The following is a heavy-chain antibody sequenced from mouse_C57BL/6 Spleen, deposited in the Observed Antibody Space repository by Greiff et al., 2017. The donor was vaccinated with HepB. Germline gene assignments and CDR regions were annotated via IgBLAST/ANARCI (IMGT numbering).Heavy chain of an antibody. V-gene: IGHV1-15*01. CDR1: GYTFTDYE. CDR2: IDPETGGT. Sequence: QVQLQQSGAELVRPGASVTLSCKASGYTFTDYEMHWVKQTPVHGLEWIGAIDPETGGTAYNQKFMGKAILTADKSSSTAYMELRSLTSEDSAVYYCTREAYWGQGTLVTVSA. J-gene: IGHJ3*01. CDR3: TREAY.